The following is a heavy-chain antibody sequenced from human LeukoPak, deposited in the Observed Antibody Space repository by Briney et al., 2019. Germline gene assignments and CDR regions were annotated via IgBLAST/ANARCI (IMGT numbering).Heavy chain of an antibody. V-gene: IGHV3-30*18. CDR2: ISYDGSNK. Sequence: GRSLRLSCAASGFTFSSYGMHWVRQAPGKGLECVAVISYDGSNKYYADSVKGRFTISRDNSKNTLYLQMNSLRAEDTAVYYCTKSGIAAAGSLVYFDYWGQGTLVTASS. CDR1: GFTFSSYG. D-gene: IGHD6-13*01. CDR3: TKSGIAAAGSLVYFDY. J-gene: IGHJ4*02.